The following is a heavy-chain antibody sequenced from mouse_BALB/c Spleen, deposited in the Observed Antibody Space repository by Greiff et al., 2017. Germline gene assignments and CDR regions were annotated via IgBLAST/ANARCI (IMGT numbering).Heavy chain of an antibody. J-gene: IGHJ2*01. CDR2: ISSGGST. V-gene: IGHV5-6-5*01. Sequence: EVMLVESGGGLVKPGGSLKLSCAASGFTFSSYAMSWVRQTPEKRLEWVASISSGGSTYYPDSVKGRFTISRDNARNILYLQMGSLRSEDTAMYYCARITTVVHYFDYWGQGTTLTVSS. CDR3: ARITTVVHYFDY. CDR1: GFTFSSYA. D-gene: IGHD1-1*01.